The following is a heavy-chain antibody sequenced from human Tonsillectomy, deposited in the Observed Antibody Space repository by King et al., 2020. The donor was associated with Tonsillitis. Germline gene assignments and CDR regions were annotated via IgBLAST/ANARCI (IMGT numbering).Heavy chain of an antibody. J-gene: IGHJ5*02. CDR1: GYRFTNIW. CDR3: VAGSGTYYKT. D-gene: IGHD3-10*01. V-gene: IGHV5-51*03. CDR2: IYPADSVT. Sequence: QLVQSGADVRKPGESLKISCMASGYRFTNIWVGWVRQMPGKGLEWMGIIYPADSVTRYSPSFQGQVTISADKSISTAYLQWNSLKASDTAMYYCVAGSGTYYKTWGQGTLVTVSS.